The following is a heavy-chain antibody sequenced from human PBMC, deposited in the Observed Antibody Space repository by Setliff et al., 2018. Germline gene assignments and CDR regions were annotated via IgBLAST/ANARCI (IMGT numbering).Heavy chain of an antibody. V-gene: IGHV1-18*01. CDR2: ISGHNGKT. D-gene: IGHD1-26*01. Sequence: ASVKVSCKASGYTFTESIVSWVRQAPGQGLEWMGWISGHNGKTIIEPKFQGRVALTTDTGSDTAYMELKSLISDDTAVYFCARDTRIRESGTYPSDAFDLWGQGTMVTVSS. J-gene: IGHJ3*01. CDR1: GYTFTESI. CDR3: ARDTRIRESGTYPSDAFDL.